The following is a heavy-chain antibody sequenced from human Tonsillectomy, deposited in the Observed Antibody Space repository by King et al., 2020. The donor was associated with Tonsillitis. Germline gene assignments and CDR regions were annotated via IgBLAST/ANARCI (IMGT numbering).Heavy chain of an antibody. J-gene: IGHJ6*03. CDR1: GGSFSAYY. V-gene: IGHV4-34*01. D-gene: IGHD3/OR15-3a*01. CDR3: ARGFDFWTAYYTGGYYMDV. Sequence: VQLQQWGAGLLKPSETLSLTCAVYGGSFSAYYWSWIRQPPGRGLEWIGEINLGGSTNYNPSLESRVTISVDRSKNQFSLNLRSVTAADTAAYYCARGFDFWTAYYTGGYYMDVWGKGTTVTVSS. CDR2: INLGGST.